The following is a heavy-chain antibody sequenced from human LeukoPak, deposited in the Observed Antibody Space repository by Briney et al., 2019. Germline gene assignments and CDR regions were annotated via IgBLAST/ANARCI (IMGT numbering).Heavy chain of an antibody. CDR2: LSGSGGST. CDR1: GFTLSSYA. D-gene: IGHD6-19*01. V-gene: IGHV3-23*01. CDR3: ARDVEPNIAVAGSDY. Sequence: GGSLRLSCAASGFTLSSYAVSWVRQAPGKGLEWVSALSGSGGSTYYADSVKGRFTISRDNVKNSLFLQMNSLRAEDTAVYYCARDVEPNIAVAGSDYWGQGTLVTVSS. J-gene: IGHJ4*02.